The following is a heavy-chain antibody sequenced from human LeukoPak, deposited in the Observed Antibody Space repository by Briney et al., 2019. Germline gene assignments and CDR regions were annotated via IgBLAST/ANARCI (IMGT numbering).Heavy chain of an antibody. CDR2: ISYHGTDE. CDR1: GFTFSSYG. D-gene: IGHD4-17*01. V-gene: IGHV3-30*03. J-gene: IGHJ3*02. Sequence: PGRSLRLSCAASGFTFSSYGMHWVRQAPGKGLEWVTAISYHGTDEYYAASVRGRFTISRDNSKSTLYLQMNSLRAEDTAVYYCARDSERVDYGDLGAFDIWGQGTMVTVSS. CDR3: ARDSERVDYGDLGAFDI.